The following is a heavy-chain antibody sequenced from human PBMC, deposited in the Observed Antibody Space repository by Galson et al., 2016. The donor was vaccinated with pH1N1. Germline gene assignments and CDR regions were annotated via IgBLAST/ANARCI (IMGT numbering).Heavy chain of an antibody. Sequence: SLRLSCAASGFTFDDYAMHWVRQAPGKGLEWVSGISWNNGSIGYADSVKGRFTISRDNAKNSLYLQMNSLRAEDTALYYCAKVRGYSYGPFEYWGQGTLVTVSS. CDR1: GFTFDDYA. V-gene: IGHV3-9*01. J-gene: IGHJ4*02. CDR2: ISWNNGSI. CDR3: AKVRGYSYGPFEY. D-gene: IGHD5-18*01.